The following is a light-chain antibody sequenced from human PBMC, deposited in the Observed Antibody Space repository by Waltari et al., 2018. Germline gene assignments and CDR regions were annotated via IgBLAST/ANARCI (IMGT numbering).Light chain of an antibody. V-gene: IGKV3-15*01. CDR1: QNIANN. J-gene: IGKJ2*01. Sequence: EIVMTQSPAAVSLSQGERATLSCRASQNIANNLAWYQHKGGQAPRLLIYDASTRATGIPVRFSGSGSGTEFTLSISSLQTEDFAVYFCQQYDDWPAYSFGQGTKLEIK. CDR2: DAS. CDR3: QQYDDWPAYS.